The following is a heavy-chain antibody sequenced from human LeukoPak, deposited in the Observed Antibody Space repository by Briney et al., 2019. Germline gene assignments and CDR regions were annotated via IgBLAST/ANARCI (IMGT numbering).Heavy chain of an antibody. CDR1: GYTFTGYY. V-gene: IGHV1-2*02. Sequence: ASVKVSCTASGYTFTGYYMHWVRRAPGQGLEWMGWINPNSGDTNYAQKFRGRVTMTRDTSINTAYMELSWLRTDDTAMYYCAKNPYECYFDYWGQGTLVTVSS. D-gene: IGHD5-12*01. CDR3: AKNPYECYFDY. CDR2: INPNSGDT. J-gene: IGHJ4*02.